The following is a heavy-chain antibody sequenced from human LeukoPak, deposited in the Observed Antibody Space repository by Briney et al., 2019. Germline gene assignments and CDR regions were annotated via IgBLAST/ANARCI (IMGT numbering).Heavy chain of an antibody. D-gene: IGHD2-2*01. Sequence: ASVKVSCKASGGTFSSYAISWVRQAPGQGLEWMGGIIPIFGTANYAQKFQGRVTITADESTSTAYMELSSLRSEDTAVYYCATHFHCSSTSCYDYWGQGTLVTVSS. CDR1: GGTFSSYA. V-gene: IGHV1-69*13. CDR3: ATHFHCSSTSCYDY. CDR2: IIPIFGTA. J-gene: IGHJ4*02.